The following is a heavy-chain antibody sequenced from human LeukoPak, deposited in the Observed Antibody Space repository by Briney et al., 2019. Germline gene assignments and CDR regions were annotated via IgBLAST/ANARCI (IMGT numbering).Heavy chain of an antibody. D-gene: IGHD3-3*01. CDR1: GGSISSYY. Sequence: SETLSLTCTVSGGSISSYYWSWIRQPPGKGLEWIGYIYYSGSTNYNPSLKSRVTISVDTSKNQFSLKLSSVTAADTAVYYCARGQRPLHYDFWSGPASYGSNWFDPWGQGTLVTVSS. J-gene: IGHJ5*02. V-gene: IGHV4-59*01. CDR2: IYYSGST. CDR3: ARGQRPLHYDFWSGPASYGSNWFDP.